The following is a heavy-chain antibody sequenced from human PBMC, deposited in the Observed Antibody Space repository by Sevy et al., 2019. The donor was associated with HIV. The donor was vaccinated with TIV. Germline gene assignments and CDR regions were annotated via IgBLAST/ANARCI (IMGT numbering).Heavy chain of an antibody. Sequence: GGYLRLSCAASGFTFSSYAMHWVRQAPGKGLEWVAVISYDGSNKYYADSVKGRFTISRDNSKNTLYLQMNSLRAEDTAVYYCAGSSSWFDYFDYWGQGTLVTVSS. CDR2: ISYDGSNK. CDR3: AGSSSWFDYFDY. D-gene: IGHD6-13*01. CDR1: GFTFSSYA. V-gene: IGHV3-30-3*01. J-gene: IGHJ4*02.